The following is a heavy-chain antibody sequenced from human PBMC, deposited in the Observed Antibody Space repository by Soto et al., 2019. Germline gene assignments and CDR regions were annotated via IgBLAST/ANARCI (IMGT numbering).Heavy chain of an antibody. Sequence: PSETLSLTCTVSGDSVRNQYWSWIRRPPGRGLEWIGYIYRSGSTKYNPSLKILLTISVDTSKNQFSLKLSSVTAADTAVYYCARTLDYGHMDVWGKGTTVTVS. CDR2: IYRSGST. CDR1: GDSVRNQY. D-gene: IGHD3-16*01. J-gene: IGHJ6*03. V-gene: IGHV4-4*09. CDR3: ARTLDYGHMDV.